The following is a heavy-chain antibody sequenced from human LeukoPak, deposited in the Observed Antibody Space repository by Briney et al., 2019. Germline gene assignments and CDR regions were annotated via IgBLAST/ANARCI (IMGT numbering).Heavy chain of an antibody. CDR1: GITLNNYG. CDR2: ISDSGGRT. V-gene: IGHV3-23*01. Sequence: GGSLRLSCVVSGITLNNYGMSWVRQAPGKGLEWVAGISDSGGRTNYADSVKGRFTISRDSPKNTLYLQMNSLRAEDTAVYFCAKRGVVIRVILVGFHKEAYYFDSWGQGALVTVSS. D-gene: IGHD3-22*01. J-gene: IGHJ4*02. CDR3: AKRGVVIRVILVGFHKEAYYFDS.